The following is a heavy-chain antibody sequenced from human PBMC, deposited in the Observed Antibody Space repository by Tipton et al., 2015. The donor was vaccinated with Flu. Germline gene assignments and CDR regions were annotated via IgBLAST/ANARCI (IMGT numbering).Heavy chain of an antibody. CDR2: IYWDGYD. Sequence: LVKPTQTLTLTCTFSGFEFSTSGVGVGWIRQPPGKALEWLALIYWDGYDRYSPTLERRLTITNDPAKNQVVLTMTNMDPVDTASYYCVHRDYHDRSGYTWGQGTLVNVSS. CDR1: GFEFSTSGVG. CDR3: VHRDYHDRSGYT. D-gene: IGHD3-22*01. V-gene: IGHV2-5*02. J-gene: IGHJ4*02.